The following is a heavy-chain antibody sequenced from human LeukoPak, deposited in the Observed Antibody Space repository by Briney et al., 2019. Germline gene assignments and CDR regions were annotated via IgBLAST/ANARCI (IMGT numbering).Heavy chain of an antibody. CDR2: ISAYNGNT. D-gene: IGHD3-10*01. V-gene: IGHV1-18*01. J-gene: IGHJ5*02. Sequence: ASVKVSCKASGYTFTSYGISWVRQAPGQGLEWMGWISAYNGNTNYAQKLQGRVTMTTDTSTSTAYMELRSLRSDDTAVYYCAREGWATMVRGVITGWFDPWGQGTLVTVSS. CDR3: AREGWATMVRGVITGWFDP. CDR1: GYTFTSYG.